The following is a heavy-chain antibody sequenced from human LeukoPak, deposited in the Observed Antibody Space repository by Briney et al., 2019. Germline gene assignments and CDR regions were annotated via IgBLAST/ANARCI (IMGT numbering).Heavy chain of an antibody. Sequence: GGSLRLSCAAFEVTFDDFAMHWVRQAPGKGLEWVSGISWNSGSIGYADSVKGRFTISRDNAKNSLFLQMDSLRPEDTAFYYCAKGALAGAFYWYFDLWGRGTLVTVSS. CDR1: EVTFDDFA. V-gene: IGHV3-9*01. D-gene: IGHD6-19*01. CDR2: ISWNSGSI. J-gene: IGHJ2*01. CDR3: AKGALAGAFYWYFDL.